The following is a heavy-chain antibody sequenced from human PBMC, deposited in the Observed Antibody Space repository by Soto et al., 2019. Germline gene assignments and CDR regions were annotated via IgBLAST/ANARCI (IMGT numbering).Heavy chain of an antibody. CDR3: ARGIAVITEDAFDI. Sequence: GASVKVSCKASGYTFTSYGINWVRQAPGQGLEWMGWISAYNGNTNYAQKAQGRVTMTTDTSTSTAYMELRSLRSDDTAVYYCARGIAVITEDAFDIWGQGTMVTVSS. J-gene: IGHJ3*02. CDR1: GYTFTSYG. V-gene: IGHV1-18*01. CDR2: ISAYNGNT. D-gene: IGHD3-22*01.